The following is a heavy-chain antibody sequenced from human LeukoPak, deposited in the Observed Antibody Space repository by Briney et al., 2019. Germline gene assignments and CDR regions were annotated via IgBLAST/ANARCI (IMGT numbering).Heavy chain of an antibody. CDR2: IHPSGTV. CDR3: ASGQDTCKAGRE. V-gene: IGHV4-31*03. D-gene: IGHD1-14*01. CDR1: GSSVTGGIYF. J-gene: IGHJ4*02. Sequence: SETLSLTCSVSGSSVTGGIYFWSWIRQHPGKGLEWIGHIHPSGTVYYNASLKSRLTISLDTSKNLFSLNLRSVTVADTAVYYCASGQDTCKAGREWGQGTLVTVSS.